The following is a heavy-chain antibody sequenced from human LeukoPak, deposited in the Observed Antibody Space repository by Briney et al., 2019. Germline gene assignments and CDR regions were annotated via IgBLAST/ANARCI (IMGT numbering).Heavy chain of an antibody. V-gene: IGHV1-69*13. Sequence: ASVKVSCKASGGTFSSYAISWVRRAPGQGLEWMGGIIPIFGTANYAQKFQGRVTITADESTSTAYMEPSSLRSEDTAVYYCARDPGSGYEEHFDYWGQGTLVTVSS. CDR1: GGTFSSYA. D-gene: IGHD5-12*01. J-gene: IGHJ4*02. CDR3: ARDPGSGYEEHFDY. CDR2: IIPIFGTA.